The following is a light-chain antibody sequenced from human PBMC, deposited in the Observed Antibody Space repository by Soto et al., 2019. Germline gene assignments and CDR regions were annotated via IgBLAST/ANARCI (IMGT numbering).Light chain of an antibody. CDR3: QQTDSTPQT. CDR2: AAS. J-gene: IGKJ1*01. CDR1: QSIRNY. V-gene: IGKV1-39*01. Sequence: DIQMTQSPSSLSASVGDRVTISCRASQSIRNYVSWYQQNPGTAPKLLILAASTLQSGVPSRFSGSGSGTDFTLTISSLQIEDFATYFCQQTDSTPQTFGQGPNVEI.